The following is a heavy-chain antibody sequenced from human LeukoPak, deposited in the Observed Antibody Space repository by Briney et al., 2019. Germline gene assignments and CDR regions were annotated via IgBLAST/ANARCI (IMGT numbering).Heavy chain of an antibody. CDR3: ARVPAGTIWFDP. V-gene: IGHV4-39*01. J-gene: IGHJ5*02. CDR2: FYYSGST. Sequence: SETLSLTCTVSGGSISSSSYHWGWIRQPPGQGLEWIGSFYYSGSTYYNPSLKSRVTISVDTSKNQFSLNLSSVTAADTAVYYCARVPAGTIWFDPWGQGTLVIVSS. D-gene: IGHD2-2*01. CDR1: GGSISSSSYH.